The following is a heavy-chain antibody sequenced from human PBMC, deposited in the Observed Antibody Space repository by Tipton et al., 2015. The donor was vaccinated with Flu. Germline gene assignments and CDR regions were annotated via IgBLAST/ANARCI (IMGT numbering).Heavy chain of an antibody. Sequence: TLSLICTVSGGFITSGSYYWSWIRQSAGKGLEWTGRIYTTGRTNYNPSLRSRVTISGDTSKNQFSLQLNSVTAEDTAVYYCARSPSYSGSGIYPYYCDDCYQGTLGTVSS. CDR2: IYTTGRT. CDR1: GGFITSGSYY. CDR3: ARSPSYSGSGIYPYYCDD. D-gene: IGHD3-10*01. V-gene: IGHV4-61*02. J-gene: IGHJ4*02.